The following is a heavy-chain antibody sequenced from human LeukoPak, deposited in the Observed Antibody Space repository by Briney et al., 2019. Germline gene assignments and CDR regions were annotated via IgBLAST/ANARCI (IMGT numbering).Heavy chain of an antibody. J-gene: IGHJ5*02. CDR2: ISSSSSYI. Sequence: NTGGSLRLSCAASGFTFSSYSMNWARQAPGKGLEWVSSISSSSSYIYYADSVKGRFTISRDNAKNSLYLQMNSLRAEDTAVYYCAREKEPTLLWFGESTNGNWFDPWGQGTLVTVSS. CDR3: AREKEPTLLWFGESTNGNWFDP. V-gene: IGHV3-21*01. CDR1: GFTFSSYS. D-gene: IGHD3-10*01.